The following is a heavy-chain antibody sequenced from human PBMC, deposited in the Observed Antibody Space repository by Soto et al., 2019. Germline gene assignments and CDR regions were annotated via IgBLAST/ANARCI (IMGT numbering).Heavy chain of an antibody. CDR3: APRVLRTVFGLVTTTAIYFDF. Sequence: QITLKESGPTVVKPTETLTLTCTFSGFSLTTSGVGVGWVRQSPGTAPEWLALIYWDDDKRYSTSLNSRLIITKDPSKAQAVLTMAYVDPSDTATYYCAPRVLRTVFGLVTTTAIYFDFLGPGTPFVVSS. CDR2: IYWDDDK. V-gene: IGHV2-5*02. J-gene: IGHJ4*02. CDR1: GFSLTTSGVG. D-gene: IGHD3-3*01.